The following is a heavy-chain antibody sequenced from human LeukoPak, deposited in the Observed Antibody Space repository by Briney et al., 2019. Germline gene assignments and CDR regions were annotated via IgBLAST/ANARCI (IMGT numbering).Heavy chain of an antibody. D-gene: IGHD3-16*01. CDR3: AKAPRGNDDYFDY. CDR2: ISWNSGSI. V-gene: IGHV3-9*01. Sequence: GGSLRLSCAASGFTFDDYGMPWVRQAPGKGLEWVSGISWNSGSIGYADSVEGRFTISRDNAKNSLYLQMNSLRAEDTALYYCAKAPRGNDDYFDYWGQGTLVTVSS. CDR1: GFTFDDYG. J-gene: IGHJ4*02.